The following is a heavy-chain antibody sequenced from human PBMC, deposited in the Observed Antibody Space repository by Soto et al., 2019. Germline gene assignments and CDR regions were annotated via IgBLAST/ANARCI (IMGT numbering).Heavy chain of an antibody. Sequence: SETLSLTCTVSVGSSNSAYWNWILQPPGKGLDWIGYIFYSGSTSYNPSLNSRVTIALDTSKSEFSVKVSSVTAAGTAVYFCARDGYCDNGICFGGGGPFDYWGEGNLVTVCS. D-gene: IGHD2-8*01. CDR3: ARDGYCDNGICFGGGGPFDY. CDR2: IFYSGST. V-gene: IGHV4-59*01. J-gene: IGHJ4*02. CDR1: VGSSNSAY.